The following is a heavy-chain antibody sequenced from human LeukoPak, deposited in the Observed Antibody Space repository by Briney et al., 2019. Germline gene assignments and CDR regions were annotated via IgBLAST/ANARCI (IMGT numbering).Heavy chain of an antibody. CDR3: ARKGITSDYYYYYMDV. Sequence: GASVKVSCKASGYTFSSYGISWARQAPGQGLEWMGWISANNGNTKYAQNLQGRVTMTTDTSTSTAYMELRSLRSDDTAVYYCARKGITSDYYYYYMDVWGKGTTVTVSS. J-gene: IGHJ6*03. CDR1: GYTFSSYG. D-gene: IGHD3-16*01. V-gene: IGHV1-18*01. CDR2: ISANNGNT.